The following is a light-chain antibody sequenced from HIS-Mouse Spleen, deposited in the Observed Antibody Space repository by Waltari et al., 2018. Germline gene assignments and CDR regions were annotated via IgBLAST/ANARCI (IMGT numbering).Light chain of an antibody. Sequence: ISCTGTSSDVGSYNLVSWYQQHPGKAPKLMIYEGSKRPSGVSNRFSGSKSGNTASLTISGLQAGDEADYYCCSYAGSSTLVFGGGTKLTVL. J-gene: IGLJ2*01. CDR3: CSYAGSSTLV. V-gene: IGLV2-23*01. CDR1: SSDVGSYNL. CDR2: EGS.